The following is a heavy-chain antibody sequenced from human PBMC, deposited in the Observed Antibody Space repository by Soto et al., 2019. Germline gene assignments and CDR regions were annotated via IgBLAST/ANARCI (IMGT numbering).Heavy chain of an antibody. V-gene: IGHV4-4*07. CDR3: AREYSFHFDP. CDR2: IYPSGST. Sequence: SETLSLTCTVSGGSISGYHWSWIRQPAGEGLEWIGRIYPSGSTNYNPSLKSRVTMSVDTSKNQFSLKLTSVTAADTAVYYCAREYSFHFDPWGDGTQVTVSS. J-gene: IGHJ5*02. CDR1: GGSISGYH. D-gene: IGHD5-18*01.